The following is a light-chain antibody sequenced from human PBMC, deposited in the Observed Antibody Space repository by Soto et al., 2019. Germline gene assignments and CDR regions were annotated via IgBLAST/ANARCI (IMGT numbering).Light chain of an antibody. Sequence: QSVLTQPASVSGSPGQSITISCTGTSSDVGSYNLVSWYQQHTGKAPKLMIYEGSKRPSGVSNRFSGSKSGNTASLTISGPQAEDEADYYCCSYAGSSDVVFGGGTKLTVL. V-gene: IGLV2-23*01. CDR2: EGS. CDR1: SSDVGSYNL. J-gene: IGLJ2*01. CDR3: CSYAGSSDVV.